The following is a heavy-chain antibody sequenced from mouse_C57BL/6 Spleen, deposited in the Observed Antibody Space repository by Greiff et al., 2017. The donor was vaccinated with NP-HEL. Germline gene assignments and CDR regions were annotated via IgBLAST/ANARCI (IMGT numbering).Heavy chain of an antibody. V-gene: IGHV1-69*01. CDR3: ARTEDTVEGYLDV. CDR2: IDPSDSYT. J-gene: IGHJ1*03. D-gene: IGHD1-1*01. CDR1: GYTFTSYW. Sequence: QVQLQQPGAELVMPGASVKLSCKASGYTFTSYWMHWVKQRPGQGLEWIGEIDPSDSYTNYNQKFQGKSTLTVDKSSSTAYMQLSSLTSEDSAVYYCARTEDTVEGYLDVWGTGTTVTVSS.